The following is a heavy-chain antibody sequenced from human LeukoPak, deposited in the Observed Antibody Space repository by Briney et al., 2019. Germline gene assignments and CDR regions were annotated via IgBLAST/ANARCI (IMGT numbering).Heavy chain of an antibody. CDR3: ASEDVDTGDF. J-gene: IGHJ4*02. CDR2: ISHDGTNK. V-gene: IGHV3-30*01. CDR1: GFTFTNAG. D-gene: IGHD5-18*01. Sequence: PGRSLRLSCAASGFTFTNAGIHWVRLAAGKWLEWVSFISHDGTNKYYSDSVDGRFIVSRLNSQNTVYLQMNDLRPEDTATYYCASEDVDTGDFWGQGTLVTVSS.